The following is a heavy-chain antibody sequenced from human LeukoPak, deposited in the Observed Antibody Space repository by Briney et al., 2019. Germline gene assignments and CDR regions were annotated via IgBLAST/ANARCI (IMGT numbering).Heavy chain of an antibody. D-gene: IGHD3-10*01. Sequence: GESLKISCKGSGYSFTSYWIAWVRQMPGKGLEWMGIIYPRDSDTTYSPSFQGQVTISADKPISTAYLQWSSLKASDTAMYYCARRYGSEEVDYWGQGTLVTVSS. V-gene: IGHV5-51*01. J-gene: IGHJ4*02. CDR3: ARRYGSEEVDY. CDR2: IYPRDSDT. CDR1: GYSFTSYW.